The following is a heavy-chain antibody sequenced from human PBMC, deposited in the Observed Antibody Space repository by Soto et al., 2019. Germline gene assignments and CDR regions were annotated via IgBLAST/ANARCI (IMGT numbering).Heavy chain of an antibody. Sequence: PSETLSLTCTVSGGSISSSSYYWGWIRQPPGKGLEWIGSIYYSGSTYYNPSLKSRVTISVDTSKNQFSLKLSSVTAADTAVYYCARLTLPTGSLRYFDWLLSYMDVWGKGTTVTVSS. CDR1: GGSISSSSYY. CDR2: IYYSGST. J-gene: IGHJ6*03. V-gene: IGHV4-39*01. D-gene: IGHD3-9*01. CDR3: ARLTLPTGSLRYFDWLLSYMDV.